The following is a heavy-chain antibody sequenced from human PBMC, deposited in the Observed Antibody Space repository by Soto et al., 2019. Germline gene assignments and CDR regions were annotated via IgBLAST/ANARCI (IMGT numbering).Heavy chain of an antibody. CDR3: ATGISCIFERCSPT. V-gene: IGHV1-24*01. CDR1: GYTLTELS. CDR2: FDPEDGET. J-gene: IGHJ4*02. D-gene: IGHD3-3*01. Sequence: ASVKVSCEVSGYTLTELSMHCVRQAPGKGLEWMGGFDPEDGETIYAQKFQGRVTMTEDTSTDTAYMELSSLRSEDTAVYYCATGISCIFERCSPTWGQGTLVTVSS.